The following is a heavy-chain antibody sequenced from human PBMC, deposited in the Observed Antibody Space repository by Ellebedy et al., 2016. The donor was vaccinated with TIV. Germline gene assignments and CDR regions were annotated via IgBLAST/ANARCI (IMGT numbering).Heavy chain of an antibody. CDR1: GGSFSGYY. Sequence: SETLSLTXAVYGGSFSGYYWSWIRQPPGKGLEWIGEINHSGSTNYNPSLKSRVTISVDTSKNQFSLKLSSVTAADTAVYYCARGGDYYDSSGYYDWGQGTLVTVSS. D-gene: IGHD3-22*01. J-gene: IGHJ4*02. CDR3: ARGGDYYDSSGYYD. CDR2: INHSGST. V-gene: IGHV4-34*01.